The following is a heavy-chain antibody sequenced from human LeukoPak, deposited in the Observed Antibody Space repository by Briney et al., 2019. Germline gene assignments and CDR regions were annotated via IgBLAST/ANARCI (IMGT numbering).Heavy chain of an antibody. J-gene: IGHJ6*02. CDR2: INPSGGST. CDR1: GFTFSSYA. Sequence: GRSLRLSCAASGFTFSSYAMHWVRQAPGQGLEWMGIINPSGGSTSYAQKFQGRVTMTRDTSTSTVYMELSSLRSEDTAVYYCAREQSSVYGMDVWGQGTTVTVSS. D-gene: IGHD1-26*01. CDR3: AREQSSVYGMDV. V-gene: IGHV1-46*01.